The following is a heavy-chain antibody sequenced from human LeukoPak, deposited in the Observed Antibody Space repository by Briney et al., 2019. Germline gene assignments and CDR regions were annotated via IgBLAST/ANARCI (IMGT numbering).Heavy chain of an antibody. V-gene: IGHV1-8*01. Sequence: AASVKVSCKASGYTFTSYDINWVRQATGQGLEWMGWMNPNSGNTGYAQKFQGRVTMNRNTSISTAYMELSSLRSEDTAVYYCARGLGYCSSTSCHDHWGQGTLVTVSS. CDR2: MNPNSGNT. D-gene: IGHD2-2*01. CDR3: ARGLGYCSSTSCHDH. J-gene: IGHJ4*02. CDR1: GYTFTSYD.